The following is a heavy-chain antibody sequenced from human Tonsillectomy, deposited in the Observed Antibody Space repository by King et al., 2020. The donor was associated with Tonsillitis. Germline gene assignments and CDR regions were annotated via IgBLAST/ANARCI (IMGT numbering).Heavy chain of an antibody. CDR2: IYTNGST. J-gene: IGHJ6*03. CDR1: GGSISSYY. V-gene: IGHV4-4*07. CDR3: AREKVVVYYYYMDV. Sequence: VQLQESGPGLVKPSETLSLTCTVSGGSISSYYWSWIRQPAGKGLEWIGRIYTNGSTNYNPSLKSRVTMSVDTSENQFSLKLSSVTAADTAVYYCAREKVVVYYYYMDVWGKGTTVTVSS. D-gene: IGHD2-15*01.